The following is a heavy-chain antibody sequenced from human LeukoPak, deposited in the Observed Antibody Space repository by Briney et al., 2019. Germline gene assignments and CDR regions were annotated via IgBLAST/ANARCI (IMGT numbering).Heavy chain of an antibody. V-gene: IGHV1-46*01. CDR2: INPSGGST. CDR3: VRGVRGVIIKLFDY. J-gene: IGHJ4*02. Sequence: ASVMVSCKASGYTFTNHYMHWVRQAPGQGLEWMGIINPSGGSTSYAQKFQGRVTMTRDMSTSTVYMELRSLRSEDTAVYYCVRGVRGVIIKLFDYWGQGTLVTVSS. D-gene: IGHD3-10*01. CDR1: GYTFTNHY.